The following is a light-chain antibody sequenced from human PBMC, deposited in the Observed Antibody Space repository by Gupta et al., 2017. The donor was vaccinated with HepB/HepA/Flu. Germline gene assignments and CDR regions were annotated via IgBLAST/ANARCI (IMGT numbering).Light chain of an antibody. V-gene: IGKV3-11*01. Sequence: EIVLTQSPATLSLSPGERATPSCRASQSVSSYLAWYQQKPDQAPRLLIYDASNRATGIPARFSGSGSETDFTLTISSLEPEDFAVYYCQQRSNWPLTFGGGTXVEIK. CDR3: QQRSNWPLT. CDR2: DAS. CDR1: QSVSSY. J-gene: IGKJ4*01.